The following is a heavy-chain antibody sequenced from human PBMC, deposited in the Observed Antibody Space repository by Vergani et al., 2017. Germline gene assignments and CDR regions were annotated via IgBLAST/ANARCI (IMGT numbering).Heavy chain of an antibody. CDR2: ISYDGSNK. J-gene: IGHJ3*02. CDR1: GFTFSSYG. Sequence: VQLLESGGGLVQPGGSLRLSCAASGFTFSSYGMHWVRQAPGKGLEWVAVISYDGSNKYYADSVKGRFTISRDNSKNTLYLQMNSLRAEDTAVYYCANFQRAVVTRGDDAFDIWGQGTMVTVSS. D-gene: IGHD4-23*01. CDR3: ANFQRAVVTRGDDAFDI. V-gene: IGHV3-30*18.